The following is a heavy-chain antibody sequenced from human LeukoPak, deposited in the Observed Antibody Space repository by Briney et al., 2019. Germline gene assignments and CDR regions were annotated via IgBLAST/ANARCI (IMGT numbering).Heavy chain of an antibody. CDR3: ARDRWSGATGDYHYYYGMDA. D-gene: IGHD1-26*01. Sequence: ASVKVSCKASGYTFTNYGIGWVRQAPGQGLEWMGWISAYNANTNHAQRLQGRVTMTTDTSTSTAYMELRSLRSDDTAVYYCARDRWSGATGDYHYYYGMDAWGQGTTVTVSS. J-gene: IGHJ6*02. CDR2: ISAYNANT. V-gene: IGHV1-18*01. CDR1: GYTFTNYG.